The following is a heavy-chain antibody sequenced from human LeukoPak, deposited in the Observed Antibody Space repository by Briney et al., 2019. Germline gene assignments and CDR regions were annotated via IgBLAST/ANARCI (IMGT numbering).Heavy chain of an antibody. V-gene: IGHV4-34*01. CDR1: GGSFSVYY. Sequence: SETLSLTRAVYGGSFSVYYWSWIRQPPGKGLEWIGEINHSGSTNYNPSLKSRVTISVDTSKNQFSLKLSPVTAADTAVYYCARASYSSSSIDPWGQGTLVTVSS. J-gene: IGHJ5*02. CDR3: ARASYSSSSIDP. CDR2: INHSGST. D-gene: IGHD6-13*01.